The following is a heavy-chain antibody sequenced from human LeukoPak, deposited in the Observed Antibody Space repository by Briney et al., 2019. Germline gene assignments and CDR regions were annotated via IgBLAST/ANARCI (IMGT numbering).Heavy chain of an antibody. Sequence: PSETLSLTCIVSDGSITSGSYYWSWIRQPAGKGLEWIGRIYTSGSTNYNPSLKSRVTISVDTSKNQVSLKLSSVTAADTAVYYCARDGYNENEYYFDYWGQGTLITVSS. J-gene: IGHJ4*02. CDR3: ARDGYNENEYYFDY. D-gene: IGHD5-24*01. V-gene: IGHV4-61*02. CDR1: DGSITSGSYY. CDR2: IYTSGST.